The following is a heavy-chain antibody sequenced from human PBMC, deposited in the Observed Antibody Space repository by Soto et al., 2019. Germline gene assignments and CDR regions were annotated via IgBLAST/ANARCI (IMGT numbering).Heavy chain of an antibody. Sequence: SETLSLTCNVSGGSIGKFYWAWIRKTAGNGLEWMGRVYATGTTDYNPSLRSRVAMSVDISKKTFSLRLRSVTGADSGVYYCVRDGSKSLRDWFDPWGQGIFVTVSS. CDR3: VRDGSKSLRDWFDP. CDR2: VYATGTT. V-gene: IGHV4-4*07. CDR1: GGSIGKFY. J-gene: IGHJ5*02.